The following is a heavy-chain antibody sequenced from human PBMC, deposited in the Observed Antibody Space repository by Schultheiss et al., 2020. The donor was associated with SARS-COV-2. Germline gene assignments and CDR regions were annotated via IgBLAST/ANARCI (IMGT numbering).Heavy chain of an antibody. CDR1: GYSISSGYY. J-gene: IGHJ4*02. D-gene: IGHD3-10*01. CDR3: AREYGTYGRFDY. V-gene: IGHV4-38-2*02. Sequence: GSLRLSCAVSGYSISSGYYWGWIRQPPGKGLEWIGSIYHSGSTYYNPSLKSRVTISVDTSKNQFSLKLSSVTAADTAVYYCAREYGTYGRFDYWGQGTLVTVSS. CDR2: IYHSGST.